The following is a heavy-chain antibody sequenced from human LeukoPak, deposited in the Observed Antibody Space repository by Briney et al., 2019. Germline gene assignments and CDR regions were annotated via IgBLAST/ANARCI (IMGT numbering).Heavy chain of an antibody. CDR2: ISARGGRT. CDR3: VKDWTRAASGLGDTFHI. J-gene: IGHJ3*02. Sequence: GGSLRLSCAASGFDFDYYGMCWVRQTPGKGLEWVSSISARGGRTYYAASVRGRFTISRDDSKNTVHLQMNSLREEDSATYYCVKDWTRAASGLGDTFHIWGQGTTVTVSS. CDR1: GFDFDYYG. D-gene: IGHD6-19*01. V-gene: IGHV3-23*01.